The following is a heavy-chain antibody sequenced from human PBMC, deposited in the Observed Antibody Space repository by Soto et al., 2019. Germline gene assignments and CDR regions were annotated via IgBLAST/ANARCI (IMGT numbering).Heavy chain of an antibody. CDR2: ISGSGGST. J-gene: IGHJ4*02. Sequence: EVQLLESGGGLVQPGESLRLSCAASGFTFSSYAMSWVRQAPGKGLEWVSSISGSGGSTYYADSVKGRFTISRDNSKNTLYLQMNSLRAEDTAVYYCAKDRENIVVVPAAIFYWGLGTLVTVSS. D-gene: IGHD2-2*01. CDR1: GFTFSSYA. CDR3: AKDRENIVVVPAAIFY. V-gene: IGHV3-23*01.